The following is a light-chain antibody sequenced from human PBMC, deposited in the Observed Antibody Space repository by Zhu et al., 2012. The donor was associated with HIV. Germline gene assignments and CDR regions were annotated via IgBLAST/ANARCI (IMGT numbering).Light chain of an antibody. CDR1: QSVNTH. CDR2: GAS. CDR3: QQYNNWPLT. J-gene: IGKJ4*01. V-gene: IGKV3-15*01. Sequence: EIVMTQYPATLSASPGERATLYCRASQSVNTHLAWYRQKPGQAPRLLVYGASTRATGIPARFSGSGSGTEFTLTISSMQSEDFAVYYCQQYNNWPLTFGGGTKVQIK.